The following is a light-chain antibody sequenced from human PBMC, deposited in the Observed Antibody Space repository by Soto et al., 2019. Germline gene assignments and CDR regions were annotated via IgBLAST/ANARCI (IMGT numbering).Light chain of an antibody. V-gene: IGLV2-14*01. J-gene: IGLJ1*01. CDR1: SSDVGGYNY. Sequence: QSALTQAAAVSGCPGQSITISCTGTSSDVGGYNYVSWYQQHPGKAPKLMIYEVSNRPSGVSNRFSGSKSGNTASLTISGLQAEDEADYYCSSYTSSSTYVFGTGTKV. CDR3: SSYTSSSTYV. CDR2: EVS.